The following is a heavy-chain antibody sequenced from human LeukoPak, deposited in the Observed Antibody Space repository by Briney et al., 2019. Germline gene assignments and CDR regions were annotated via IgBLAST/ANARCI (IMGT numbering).Heavy chain of an antibody. CDR2: ISSSGSTI. D-gene: IGHD6-6*01. CDR3: ARAQRGHFSSSYYFDY. Sequence: GGSLRPSCAASGFTFSDYYMSWIRQAPGKGLEWVSYISSSGSTIYYADSVKGRFTISRDNAKNSLYLQMNSLRAEDTAVYYCARAQRGHFSSSYYFDYWGQGTLVTVSS. J-gene: IGHJ4*02. CDR1: GFTFSDYY. V-gene: IGHV3-11*04.